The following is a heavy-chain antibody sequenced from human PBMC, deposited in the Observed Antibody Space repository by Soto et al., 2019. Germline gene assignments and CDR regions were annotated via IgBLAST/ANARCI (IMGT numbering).Heavy chain of an antibody. V-gene: IGHV2-26*01. Sequence: SGPTLVNPTETLTLTCSVSGFSLTNGRMGVSWIRQPPGKALEWLAHFFSDAERSYSTSMQSRLNMYKDSSGSQVVLTMTSMAPADTATYFCARMDGDYNYYGLDVWGHGIAVTVSS. CDR1: GFSLTNGRMG. CDR2: FFSDAER. J-gene: IGHJ6*02. D-gene: IGHD4-17*01. CDR3: ARMDGDYNYYGLDV.